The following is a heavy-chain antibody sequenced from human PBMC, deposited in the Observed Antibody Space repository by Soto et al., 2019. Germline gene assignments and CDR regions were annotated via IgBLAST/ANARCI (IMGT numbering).Heavy chain of an antibody. Sequence: VKVSCKASGGTVNSYAITWVRQARGQGLEWMGGIIPIFGTANYAQKFQDRVTITADESSNTVYMELSSLRSEDTAVYYCGRAAGHSGLAYFFDYWGQGTRVTSPQ. J-gene: IGHJ4*02. CDR2: IIPIFGTA. CDR3: GRAAGHSGLAYFFDY. CDR1: GGTVNSYA. V-gene: IGHV1-69*13. D-gene: IGHD6-13*01.